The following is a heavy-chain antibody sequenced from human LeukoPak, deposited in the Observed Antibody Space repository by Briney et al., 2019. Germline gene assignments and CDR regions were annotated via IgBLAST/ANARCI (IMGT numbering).Heavy chain of an antibody. D-gene: IGHD3-3*01. CDR1: GYTFTGYY. CDR2: INPNSGGT. Sequence: EASVKVSCKASGYTFTGYYMHWVRQAPGQGLEWMGWINPNSGGTNYAQKFQGRVTMTRDTSISTAYMELSRLRSDDTAVYYCARGGYYDFWSGYSANNWFDPWGQGTLVTVSS. J-gene: IGHJ5*02. V-gene: IGHV1-2*02. CDR3: ARGGYYDFWSGYSANNWFDP.